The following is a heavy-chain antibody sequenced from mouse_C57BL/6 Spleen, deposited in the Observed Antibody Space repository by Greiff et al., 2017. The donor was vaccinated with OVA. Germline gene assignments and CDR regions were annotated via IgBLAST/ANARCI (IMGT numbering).Heavy chain of an antibody. CDR1: GYTFTSYW. J-gene: IGHJ4*01. CDR3: AREGVYYGSSYGAMDY. V-gene: IGHV1-61*01. CDR2: IYPSDSET. D-gene: IGHD1-1*01. Sequence: QVQLQQSGAELVRPGSSVKLSCKASGYTFTSYWMDWVKQRPGQGLEWIGNIYPSDSETHYNQKFKDKATLTVDKSSSTAYMQLSSLTSEDSAVYYCAREGVYYGSSYGAMDYWGQGTSVTVSS.